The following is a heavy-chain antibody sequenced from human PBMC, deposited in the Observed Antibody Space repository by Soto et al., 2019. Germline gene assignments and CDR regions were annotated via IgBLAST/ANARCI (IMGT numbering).Heavy chain of an antibody. J-gene: IGHJ4*02. V-gene: IGHV1-69*12. CDR1: GGTFSSYA. CDR2: IIPIFGTA. Sequence: QVQLVQSGAEVKKPGSSVKVSCKASGGTFSSYAISWVRQAPGQGLEWMGGIIPIFGTANYAQKFHGRVTITADESTCTAYMELRSLRSEDTAVYYCALEWGGRGYSYGFGYCGQGTLVTVSS. D-gene: IGHD5-18*01. CDR3: ALEWGGRGYSYGFGY.